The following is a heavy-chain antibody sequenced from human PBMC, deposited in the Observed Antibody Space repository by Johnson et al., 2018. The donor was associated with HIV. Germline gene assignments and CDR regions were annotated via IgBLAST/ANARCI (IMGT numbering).Heavy chain of an antibody. D-gene: IGHD2-8*01. J-gene: IGHJ3*02. CDR1: GFTFSSYA. CDR3: ASALCTLGAFDI. V-gene: IGHV3-30*04. Sequence: QVQLVESGGGVVQPGRSLRLSCAASGFTFSSYAMHWVRQAPGKGLEWVAVISYDGSNKYYADSVKGRFTISRDNSKNTLYLQMNSLRAEDTAVYYCASALCTLGAFDIWGQGTMVTVSS. CDR2: ISYDGSNK.